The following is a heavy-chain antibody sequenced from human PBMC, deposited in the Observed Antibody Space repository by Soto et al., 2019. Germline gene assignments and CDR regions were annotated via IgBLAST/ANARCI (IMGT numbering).Heavy chain of an antibody. CDR2: INTNSGGT. D-gene: IGHD3-3*01. CDR3: AKAPHFWSGYSGGYGMDV. Sequence: QVQLVQSGAEVKKPGASVKVSCKASGYTFTGYYIHWVRQAPGQGLEWMGWINTNSGGTNYAQKFQGXVXMXRHXSISTAYMELSRLRSDDTAVYYCAKAPHFWSGYSGGYGMDVWGQGTTVTVSS. V-gene: IGHV1-2*04. J-gene: IGHJ6*02. CDR1: GYTFTGYY.